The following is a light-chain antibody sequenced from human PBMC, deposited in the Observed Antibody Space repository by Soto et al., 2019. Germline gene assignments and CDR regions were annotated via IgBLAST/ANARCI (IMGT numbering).Light chain of an antibody. V-gene: IGLV1-47*01. CDR1: SSNIGSNY. CDR2: RNN. Sequence: QSVLTQPPSASGTPGQRVTISCSGSSSNIGSNYEYWYQQLQGTAPKLLIYRNNQRPSGVPDRFSGSKSGTSASLAISGLRSEDEADYYCAAWDDSLSGHYVFGTGTKLTVL. CDR3: AAWDDSLSGHYV. J-gene: IGLJ1*01.